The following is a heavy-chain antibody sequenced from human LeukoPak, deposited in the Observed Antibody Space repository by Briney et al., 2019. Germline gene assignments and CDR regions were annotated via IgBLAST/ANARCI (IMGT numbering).Heavy chain of an antibody. V-gene: IGHV4-39*07. J-gene: IGHJ4*02. CDR3: ASPTTRCSSGWYSFDY. D-gene: IGHD6-19*01. CDR1: GGSISSSSYY. CDR2: FYYSVST. Sequence: SETLSLTCTVSGGSISSSSYYWGWIPQPPGKGLEWIGRFYYSVSTYYNPSLNSRVTISVVTSKNQFSLKLSTVTAADTAVYYCASPTTRCSSGWYSFDYWGQGTLVTVSS.